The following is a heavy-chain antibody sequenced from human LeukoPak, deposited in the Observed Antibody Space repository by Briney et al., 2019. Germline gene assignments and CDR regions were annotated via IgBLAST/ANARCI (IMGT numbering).Heavy chain of an antibody. CDR1: GGSISSYY. Sequence: KASETLSLTCTVSGGSISSYYWSWIRQPPGKGLEWIGYIYYSGSTNYNPSLKSRVTISVDTSKNQFSLKLSSVTAADTAVYYCARLYGVTDYFDYWGQGTLVTVSS. J-gene: IGHJ4*02. D-gene: IGHD4-17*01. CDR3: ARLYGVTDYFDY. V-gene: IGHV4-59*01. CDR2: IYYSGST.